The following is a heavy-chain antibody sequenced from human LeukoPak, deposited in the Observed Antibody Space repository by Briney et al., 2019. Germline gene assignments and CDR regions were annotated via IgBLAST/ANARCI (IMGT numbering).Heavy chain of an antibody. CDR1: GGSISSSSYY. Sequence: SETLSLTCTVSGGSISSSSYYWGWIRQPPGKGLEWIGSIYYSGSTYYNPSLKSRVTISVDTSKNQFSLKLSSVTAADTAVYYCARRDYYGSGISYWGQGTLVTVSS. CDR3: ARRDYYGSGISY. J-gene: IGHJ4*02. V-gene: IGHV4-39*01. CDR2: IYYSGST. D-gene: IGHD3-10*01.